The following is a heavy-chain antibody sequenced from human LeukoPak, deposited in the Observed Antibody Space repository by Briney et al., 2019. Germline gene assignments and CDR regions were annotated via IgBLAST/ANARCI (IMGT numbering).Heavy chain of an antibody. CDR2: IYYSGST. V-gene: IGHV4-39*07. J-gene: IGHJ5*02. D-gene: IGHD5-18*01. Sequence: PSETLSLTCTVSGGSISSSSYYWGWIRQPPGKGLEWIGSIYYSGSTYYNPSLKSRVTISVDTSKNQFSLKLSSVTAADTAVYYCARGEGSYGPSWFDPWGQGTLVTVSS. CDR1: GGSISSSSYY. CDR3: ARGEGSYGPSWFDP.